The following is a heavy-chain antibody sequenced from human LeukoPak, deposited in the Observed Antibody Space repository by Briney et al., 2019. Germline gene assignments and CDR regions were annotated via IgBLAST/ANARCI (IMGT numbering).Heavy chain of an antibody. D-gene: IGHD2-15*01. CDR3: ARDLLGVVADYYFDY. CDR2: ISSSSSYI. V-gene: IGHV3-21*01. J-gene: IGHJ4*02. CDR1: GFTFSSYS. Sequence: GGSLRLSCAASGFTFSSYSMNWVRQAPGKGLEWVSSISSSSSYIYYADSVKGRFTISRDNAKNSLYLQMNSLRAEDTAVYYCARDLLGVVADYYFDYWGQGTLVTVSS.